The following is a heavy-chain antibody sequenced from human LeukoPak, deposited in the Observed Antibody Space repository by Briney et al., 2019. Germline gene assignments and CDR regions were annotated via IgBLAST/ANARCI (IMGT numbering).Heavy chain of an antibody. CDR1: GFTFSGSA. J-gene: IGHJ4*02. CDR2: IRSKANSYAT. CDR3: TRPQSDYYDSSGYPY. V-gene: IGHV3-73*01. Sequence: GGSLKLSCAAYGFTFSGSAMHWVRQASGKGLEWVGRIRSKANSYATAYAASVKGRFTISRDDSKNTAYLQMNSLKTEDTAVYYCTRPQSDYYDSSGYPYWGQGTLVTVSS. D-gene: IGHD3-22*01.